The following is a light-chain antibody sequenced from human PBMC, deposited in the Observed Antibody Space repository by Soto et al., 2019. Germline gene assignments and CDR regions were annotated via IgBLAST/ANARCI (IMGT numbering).Light chain of an antibody. CDR3: QQYGSSGT. Sequence: EIVLTQSPATLSLSPGDRATLSCRASQSVSSYLAWYQQKPGQAPRLLIYDASNRATGIPARLSGSGSGTDFTLTISSLEPEDFAVYYCQQYGSSGTFGQGTKVDIK. V-gene: IGKV3-11*01. CDR2: DAS. CDR1: QSVSSY. J-gene: IGKJ1*01.